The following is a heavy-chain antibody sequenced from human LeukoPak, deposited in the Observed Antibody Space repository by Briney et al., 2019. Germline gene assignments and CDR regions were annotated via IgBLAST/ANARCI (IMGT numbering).Heavy chain of an antibody. V-gene: IGHV4-34*01. CDR1: GGSFSGYY. D-gene: IGHD3-16*02. CDR2: INHSGST. CDR3: ARGQGMITFGGVIVDPFDY. Sequence: SETLSLTCAVYGGSFSGYYWSWIRQPPGKELEWIGEINHSGSTNYNPSLKSRVTISVDTSKNQFSLKLSSVTAADTAVYYCARGQGMITFGGVIVDPFDYWGQGTLVTVSS. J-gene: IGHJ4*02.